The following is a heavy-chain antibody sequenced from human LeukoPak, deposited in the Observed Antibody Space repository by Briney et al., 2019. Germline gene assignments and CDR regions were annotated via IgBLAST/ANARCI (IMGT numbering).Heavy chain of an antibody. V-gene: IGHV3-7*01. CDR3: ARERWLQPDY. CDR2: IDNAGSDK. CDR1: GFTFTTYW. D-gene: IGHD5-24*01. J-gene: IGHJ4*02. Sequence: GGSLRLSCAASGFTFTTYWMSWVRQAPGKGLEWVANIDNAGSDKYYVDSVEGRFTISRDNAKNSLYLQMNSLKAEDTAVYYCARERWLQPDYWGQGILVTVSS.